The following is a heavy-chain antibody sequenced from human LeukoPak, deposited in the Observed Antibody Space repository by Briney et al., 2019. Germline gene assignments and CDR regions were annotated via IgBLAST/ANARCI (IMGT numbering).Heavy chain of an antibody. CDR1: GYSISYGYF. CDR3: ASLTRDGYHFEW. V-gene: IGHV4-38-2*02. J-gene: IGHJ4*02. CDR2: VYHSGST. D-gene: IGHD6-13*01. Sequence: SETLSLTCSVSGYSISYGYFWAWIRQPPGKGLEWIGSVYHSGSTHYTPSFKSRVTISLDTSKNHFSLKLTSVTAADTAVYFCASLTRDGYHFEWWGRGTLVTVSS.